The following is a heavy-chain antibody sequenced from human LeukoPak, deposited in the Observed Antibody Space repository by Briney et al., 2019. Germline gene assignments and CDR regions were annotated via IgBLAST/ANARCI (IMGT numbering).Heavy chain of an antibody. V-gene: IGHV3-21*01. CDR1: GFTFSSFS. D-gene: IGHD2-2*01. J-gene: IGHJ6*03. CDR3: ARVSYQLRLYYMDV. Sequence: GGSLRLSCAASGFTFSSFSMNWVRQAPGKGLEWVSSISSSSSYIYYADSVKGRFTISRDNAKNSLYLQMNSLRAEDTAVYYCARVSYQLRLYYMDVWGKGTTVTVSS. CDR2: ISSSSSYI.